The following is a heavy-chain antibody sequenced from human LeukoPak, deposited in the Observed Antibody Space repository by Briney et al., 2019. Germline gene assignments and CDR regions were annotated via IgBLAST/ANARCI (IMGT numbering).Heavy chain of an antibody. CDR3: ARESAARVFDY. CDR2: MNPNSGKT. V-gene: IGHV1-8*01. CDR1: GYTFTSYD. Sequence: ASVKVSFKGSGYTFTSYDINWVGQATGQGGERMGWMNPNSGKTCYTQKFQGRGTMTRNTSISTAYMELSSLRSGDTAVYYCARESAARVFDYWGQGTLVTVSS. D-gene: IGHD6-6*01. J-gene: IGHJ4*02.